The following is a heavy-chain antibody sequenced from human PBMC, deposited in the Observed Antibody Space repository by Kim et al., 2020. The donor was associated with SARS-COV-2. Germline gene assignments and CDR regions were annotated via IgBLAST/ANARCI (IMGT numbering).Heavy chain of an antibody. Sequence: SETLSLTCTVSGGSISSFFWSWIRQPPGKGLEWIGHIFYSGSTNSNPSLKSRVITSEDTSKNQFLLSLSSVTAADTAVYYCASFVSGTNYFDCWGQGTLVTVSS. J-gene: IGHJ4*02. D-gene: IGHD6-19*01. CDR1: GGSISSFF. CDR3: ASFVSGTNYFDC. V-gene: IGHV4-59*08. CDR2: IFYSGST.